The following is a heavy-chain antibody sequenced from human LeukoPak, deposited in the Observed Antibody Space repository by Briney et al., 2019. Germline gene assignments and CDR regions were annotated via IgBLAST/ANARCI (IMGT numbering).Heavy chain of an antibody. CDR1: GFTFSSYA. V-gene: IGHV3-23*01. CDR3: AELGITMIGGV. J-gene: IGHJ6*04. CDR2: IYGSGGRT. D-gene: IGHD3-10*02. Sequence: GGSLRLSCAASGFTFSSYAMTWVRQAPGKGLEWVSSIYGSGGRTYYADSVKGRFTISRDNAKNSLYLQMNSLRAEDTAVYYCAELGITMIGGVWGKGTTVTISS.